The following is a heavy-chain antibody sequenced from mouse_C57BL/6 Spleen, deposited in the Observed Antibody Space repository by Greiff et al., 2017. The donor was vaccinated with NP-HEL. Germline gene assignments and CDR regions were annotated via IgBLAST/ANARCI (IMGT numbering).Heavy chain of an antibody. D-gene: IGHD3-2*02. CDR1: GYTFTDYY. CDR2: IYPGSGNT. V-gene: IGHV1-76*01. J-gene: IGHJ2*01. CDR3: ARQLRPFDY. Sequence: QVQLQQSGAELVRPGASVKLSCKASGYTFTDYYINWVKQRPGQGLEWIARIYPGSGNTYYNEKFKGKAPLTAEKSSSTAYMQLSSLTSEDSAVYFCARQLRPFDYWGQGTTLTVSS.